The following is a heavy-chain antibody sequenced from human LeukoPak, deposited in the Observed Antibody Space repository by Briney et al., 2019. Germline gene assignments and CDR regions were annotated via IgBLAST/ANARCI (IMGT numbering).Heavy chain of an antibody. J-gene: IGHJ4*02. D-gene: IGHD3-10*01. Sequence: ASETLSLTCTVSGGSISSYYWSWIRQPPGKGLEWMGYIYYSGSTNYNPSLKSRVTISVDTSKNQFSLKLSSVTAADTAVYYCARGLFHSYYYGSGSYSKGFDYWGQGTLVTVSS. CDR1: GGSISSYY. V-gene: IGHV4-59*01. CDR3: ARGLFHSYYYGSGSYSKGFDY. CDR2: IYYSGST.